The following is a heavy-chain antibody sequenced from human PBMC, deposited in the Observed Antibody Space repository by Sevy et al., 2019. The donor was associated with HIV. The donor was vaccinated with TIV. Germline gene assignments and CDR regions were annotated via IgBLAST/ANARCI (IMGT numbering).Heavy chain of an antibody. CDR3: ARARNEITTIVVVFFDY. CDR2: IYYSGST. J-gene: IGHJ4*02. V-gene: IGHV4-30-4*01. Sequence: SETLSLTCTVSGGSISSGDYYWSWIRQPPGKGLEWIGYIYYSGSTYYNPSLKSRVTISVDTSKNQFSLKLSSVTAADTAVYYCARARNEITTIVVVFFDYWGQGTLVTVSS. CDR1: GGSISSGDYY. D-gene: IGHD3-22*01.